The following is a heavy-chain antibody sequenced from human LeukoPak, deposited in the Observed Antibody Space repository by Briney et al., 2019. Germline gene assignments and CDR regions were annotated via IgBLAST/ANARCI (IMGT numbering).Heavy chain of an antibody. CDR2: INHSGST. D-gene: IGHD4-23*01. CDR1: GGSFSGYY. Sequence: SETLSLTCAVYGGSFSGYYWSWIRQPPGKGLEWIGEINHSGSTDYNPSLKSRVTISVDTSKNQFSLKLSSVTAADTAVYYCARASYSGNSRAWYFDLWGRGTLVTVSS. CDR3: ARASYSGNSRAWYFDL. J-gene: IGHJ2*01. V-gene: IGHV4-34*01.